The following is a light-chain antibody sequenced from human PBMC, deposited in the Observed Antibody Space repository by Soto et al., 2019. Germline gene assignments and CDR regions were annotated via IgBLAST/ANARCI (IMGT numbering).Light chain of an antibody. V-gene: IGKV1-9*01. CDR2: AAS. CDR1: QGISSY. J-gene: IGKJ1*01. Sequence: DIQLTQSPSFLSASVGDRVTITCRASQGISSYLAWYQQKPGKAPKLLIYAASTLQRGVPSRFSGSGSGTEFTLTISSLQPEDFATYYCQQLNSYPQTFGQGTKVEIK. CDR3: QQLNSYPQT.